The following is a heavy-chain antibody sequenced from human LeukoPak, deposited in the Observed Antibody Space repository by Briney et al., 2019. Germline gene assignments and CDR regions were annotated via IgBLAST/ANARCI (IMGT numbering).Heavy chain of an antibody. CDR3: ARDWRSSGYLYYFDY. V-gene: IGHV3-11*04. CDR2: ISSSGSTI. D-gene: IGHD3-22*01. Sequence: GGSLRLSCAASGFTFSDYYMSWIRQAPGKGLEWVSYISSSGSTIYYADSVKGRFTISRDNAKNSLYLQMNSLRAEDTAVYYCARDWRSSGYLYYFDYWGQGTLVTVSS. CDR1: GFTFSDYY. J-gene: IGHJ4*02.